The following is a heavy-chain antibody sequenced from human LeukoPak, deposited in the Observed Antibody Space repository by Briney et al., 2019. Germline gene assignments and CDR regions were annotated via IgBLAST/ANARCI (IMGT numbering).Heavy chain of an antibody. CDR1: GFTFSSYA. J-gene: IGHJ3*02. V-gene: IGHV3-23*01. CDR2: ISGSGGST. Sequence: GGSLRLSCAASGFTFSSYAMSWVRQAPGKGLEWVSAISGSGGSTYYADSVKGRFTISRDNSKNTLYLLMNSLRAEDTAVYYCAKAPGSGSDAFDIWGQGTMVTVSS. D-gene: IGHD3-3*01. CDR3: AKAPGSGSDAFDI.